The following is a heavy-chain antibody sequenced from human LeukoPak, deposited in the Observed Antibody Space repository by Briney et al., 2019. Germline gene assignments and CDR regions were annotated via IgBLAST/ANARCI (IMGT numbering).Heavy chain of an antibody. J-gene: IGHJ4*02. D-gene: IGHD1-26*01. CDR3: ARRIVGATTYDY. V-gene: IGHV1-69*06. CDR2: IIPIFGTA. CDR1: GGTFSSYA. Sequence: SVKVSCKASGGTFSSYAISWVRQAPGQGLEWMGGIIPIFGTANYAQKFQGRVTTTADKSTSTAYMELSSLRSEDTAVYYCARRIVGATTYDYWGQGTLVTVSS.